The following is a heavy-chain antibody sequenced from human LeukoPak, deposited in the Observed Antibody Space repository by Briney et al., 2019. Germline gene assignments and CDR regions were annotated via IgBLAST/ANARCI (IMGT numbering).Heavy chain of an antibody. Sequence: SVKVPCKASGGTFSSYTISWVRQAPGQGHEWMGRIIPILGIANYAQKFQGRVTITADKYTSTAYMELSSLRSEDTAVYYCARVDYGGNSGFGYWGQGTLVTVSS. CDR2: IIPILGIA. CDR3: ARVDYGGNSGFGY. D-gene: IGHD4-23*01. J-gene: IGHJ4*02. CDR1: GGTFSSYT. V-gene: IGHV1-69*02.